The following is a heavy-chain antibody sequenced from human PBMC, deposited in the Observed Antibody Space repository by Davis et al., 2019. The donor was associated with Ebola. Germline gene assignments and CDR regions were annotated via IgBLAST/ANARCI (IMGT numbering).Heavy chain of an antibody. CDR2: IIPILGIA. Sequence: SVKVSCKASGGTFSSYAIRWVRQAPGQGIEWLGRIIPILGIANYAQKIQGRVTITADKSTSTAYMELSSLRSEYTAVYYWAIEGDGGITGTTGWFDPWGQGTLVTVSS. CDR1: GGTFSSYA. V-gene: IGHV1-69*04. J-gene: IGHJ5*02. CDR3: AIEGDGGITGTTGWFDP. D-gene: IGHD1-20*01.